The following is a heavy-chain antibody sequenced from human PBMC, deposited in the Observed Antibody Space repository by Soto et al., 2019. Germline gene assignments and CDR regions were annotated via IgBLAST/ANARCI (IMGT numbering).Heavy chain of an antibody. Sequence: SETLSLTFTVSGGSVSSWSYYWSWIRQPPGKGLEWIGYIYYSGSTNYNPSLKSRVTISVDTSKNQFSLKLSSVTAADTAVYYCARLSIRPHGSYFDYWGQGTLVTVSS. J-gene: IGHJ4*02. CDR1: GGSVSSWSYY. CDR2: IYYSGST. CDR3: ARLSIRPHGSYFDY. D-gene: IGHD3-10*01. V-gene: IGHV4-61*01.